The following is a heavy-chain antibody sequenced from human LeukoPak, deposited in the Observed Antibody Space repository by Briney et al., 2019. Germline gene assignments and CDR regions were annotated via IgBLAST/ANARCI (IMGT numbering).Heavy chain of an antibody. CDR1: GYTFSSYD. D-gene: IGHD3/OR15-3a*01. J-gene: IGHJ6*03. Sequence: GASVKDSCKASGYTFSSYDINWVRQATGQGLAWMGWMNPNSGNTGNAQKFQGRVTMTRNSSITTAYMQLSSLRSEDTAVYYCARALSWTTDSYYYMDVWGKGTTVTAS. V-gene: IGHV1-8*01. CDR3: ARALSWTTDSYYYMDV. CDR2: MNPNSGNT.